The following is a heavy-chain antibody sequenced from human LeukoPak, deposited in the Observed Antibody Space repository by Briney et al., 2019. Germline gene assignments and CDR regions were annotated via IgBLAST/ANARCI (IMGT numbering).Heavy chain of an antibody. CDR1: GGPISSSSYY. D-gene: IGHD6-13*01. J-gene: IGHJ4*02. Sequence: TPSETLSLTCTVSGGPISSSSYYWGWIRQPPGKGLEGCGSIYYSGSTYYNPSLKSRVTISVDTSKNQFSLKLSSVTAADTAVYYCARRPRYSSSWDTFDYWGQGTLVTVSS. CDR3: ARRPRYSSSWDTFDY. CDR2: IYYSGST. V-gene: IGHV4-39*01.